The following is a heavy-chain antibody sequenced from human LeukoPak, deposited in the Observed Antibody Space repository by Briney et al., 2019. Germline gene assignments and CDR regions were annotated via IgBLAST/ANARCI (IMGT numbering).Heavy chain of an antibody. V-gene: IGHV3-64*01. CDR3: ARGNAPIAAAGTRGWFDP. J-gene: IGHJ5*02. CDR1: GFTFSSYA. Sequence: GGSLRLSCAASGFTFSSYAMHWVRQAPGKGLEYVSAISSNGGSTYYANSVKGRFTISGDNSKNTLYLQMGSLRAEDMAVYYCARGNAPIAAAGTRGWFDPWGQGTLVTVSS. D-gene: IGHD6-13*01. CDR2: ISSNGGST.